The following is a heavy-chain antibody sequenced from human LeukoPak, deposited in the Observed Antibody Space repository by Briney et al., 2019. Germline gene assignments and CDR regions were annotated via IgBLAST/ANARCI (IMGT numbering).Heavy chain of an antibody. CDR3: ARDRGKDYFDN. V-gene: IGHV3-33*01. CDR1: GLTFTSHG. Sequence: GTSLRLSCATSGLTFTSHGFHWVRQAAGKGLEWVAFIRNDGSDTYHANSVKGRFSISRDNSKNTVYLHMNSLRAEGTAVYYCARDRGKDYFDNWGQGTQVTVSS. CDR2: IRNDGSDT. J-gene: IGHJ4*02. D-gene: IGHD4-23*01.